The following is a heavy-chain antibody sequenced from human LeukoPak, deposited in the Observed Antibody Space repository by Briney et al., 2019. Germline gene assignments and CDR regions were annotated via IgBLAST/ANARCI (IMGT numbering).Heavy chain of an antibody. CDR1: GFTFDDYG. CDR3: ARALSGNYGAFYYYYMDV. V-gene: IGHV3-20*04. J-gene: IGHJ6*03. CDR2: INWNGGST. D-gene: IGHD1-26*01. Sequence: GRSLRLSCAASGFTFDDYGMSWVRQAPGKGLEWVSGINWNGGSTGYADSVKGRFTISRDNAKNSLYLQMNRLRAEDTAFYYCARALSGNYGAFYYYYMDVWGKGTTVTVS.